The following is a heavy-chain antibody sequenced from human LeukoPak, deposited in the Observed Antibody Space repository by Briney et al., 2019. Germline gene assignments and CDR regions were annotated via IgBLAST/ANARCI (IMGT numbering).Heavy chain of an antibody. J-gene: IGHJ4*02. D-gene: IGHD6-13*01. CDR1: GYXFTSYW. Sequence: GESLKISCNGSGYXFTSYWITWVRQVPGKGLGWMGVIDPSDSYTSYSPSFQGHVTISADRSISTAYLQWSSLKASDSAMYYCARRSSYSNFFDYWGQGTLVTVSS. CDR3: ARRSSYSNFFDY. CDR2: IDPSDSYT. V-gene: IGHV5-10-1*01.